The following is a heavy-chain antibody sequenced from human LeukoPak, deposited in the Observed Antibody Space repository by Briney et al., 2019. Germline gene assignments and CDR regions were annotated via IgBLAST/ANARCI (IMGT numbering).Heavy chain of an antibody. CDR3: ARDLGYSYEGYFDY. Sequence: QSGGSLRLSCAASGFTFSSYWMSWVRQAPGKGREWVANIKQDGSEKYYVGSVTGRFTISRDNAKNSLYLQMNSLRAEETAVYYCARDLGYSYEGYFDYWGQGTLVTVSS. J-gene: IGHJ4*02. CDR2: IKQDGSEK. D-gene: IGHD5-18*01. CDR1: GFTFSSYW. V-gene: IGHV3-7*01.